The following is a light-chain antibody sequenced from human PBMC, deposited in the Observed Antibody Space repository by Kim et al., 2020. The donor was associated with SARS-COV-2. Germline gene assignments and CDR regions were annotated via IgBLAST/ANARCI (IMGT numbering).Light chain of an antibody. J-gene: IGLJ2*01. CDR1: SSDVGGYNY. CDR2: DVS. CDR3: SSYTSRSTHVV. Sequence: QSITISCTGTSSDVGGYNYVSWYQQHPGKAPKLMIYDVSKRPSGVSNRFSGSKSGNTASLTISGLQAEDEADYYCSSYTSRSTHVVFGGGTQLTVL. V-gene: IGLV2-14*04.